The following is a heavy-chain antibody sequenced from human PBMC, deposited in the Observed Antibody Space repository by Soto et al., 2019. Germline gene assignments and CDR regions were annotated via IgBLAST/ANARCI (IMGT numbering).Heavy chain of an antibody. CDR1: GFSLSTDGVG. Sequence: QITLKESGPTLVKPTQTLTLTCTFSGFSLSTDGVGVGWIRQPPGKALEWLALLYWDDDKRDNPSLKNNLTNSKGAYDNMVVLTMTDKDPEYTGTYSCAHGLRAYWSRSGSPYCLDHWGQGTLVTVSS. CDR2: LYWDDDK. D-gene: IGHD3-10*01. J-gene: IGHJ4*02. V-gene: IGHV2-5*02. CDR3: AHGLRAYWSRSGSPYCLDH.